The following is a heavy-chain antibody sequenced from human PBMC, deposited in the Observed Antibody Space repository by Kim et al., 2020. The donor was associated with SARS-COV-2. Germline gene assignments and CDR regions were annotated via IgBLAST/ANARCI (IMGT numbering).Heavy chain of an antibody. V-gene: IGHV6-1*01. D-gene: IGHD2-15*01. CDR3: AREGRDVVAATRSADGAIDY. Sequence: SQTLSLTCAISGDSVSSNSAAWNWIRQSPSRGLEWLGRTYYRSKWYNDYAVSVKSRITINPDTSKNQFSLQLNSVTPEDTAVYYCAREGRDVVAATRSADGAIDYWGQGTLVTVSS. J-gene: IGHJ4*02. CDR2: TYYRSKWYN. CDR1: GDSVSSNSAA.